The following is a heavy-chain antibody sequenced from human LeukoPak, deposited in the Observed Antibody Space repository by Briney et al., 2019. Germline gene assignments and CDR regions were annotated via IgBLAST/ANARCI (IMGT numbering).Heavy chain of an antibody. Sequence: PGGSLRLSCAASGFTFSSYAMHWVRQAPGKGLEWVAVISYDGSNKYYADSVKGRFTISRDNSKNTLYLQMNSLRAEDTAVYYCASHSSSWYEDYYYYMDVWGKGTTVTISS. CDR1: GFTFSSYA. CDR3: ASHSSSWYEDYYYYMDV. V-gene: IGHV3-30*04. J-gene: IGHJ6*03. CDR2: ISYDGSNK. D-gene: IGHD6-13*01.